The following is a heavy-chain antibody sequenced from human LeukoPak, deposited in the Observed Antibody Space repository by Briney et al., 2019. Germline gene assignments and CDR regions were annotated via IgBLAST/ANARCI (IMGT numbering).Heavy chain of an antibody. J-gene: IGHJ4*02. CDR3: AAPFWSGYPN. CDR2: IYSGGNT. Sequence: GGSLRLSCVATGFTFSIYNMNWVRQAPGKGLEWVSVIYSGGNTYYADSVKGRFTISRDNSKNTLFLQMNSLRAEDTAVYYCAAPFWSGYPNWGQGTLVTVSS. V-gene: IGHV3-66*01. D-gene: IGHD3-3*01. CDR1: GFTFSIYN.